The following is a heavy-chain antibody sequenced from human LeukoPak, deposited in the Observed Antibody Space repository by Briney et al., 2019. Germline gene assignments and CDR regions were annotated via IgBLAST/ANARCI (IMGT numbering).Heavy chain of an antibody. D-gene: IGHD2-8*02. V-gene: IGHV4-59*01. J-gene: IGHJ4*02. Sequence: SETLSLTCTVSGGSISPSYWNWIRQPPGKGLEWIGYISYSGYINYNPSLESRVTISVDTSKNQFSLKLSYVTAADTAVYYCAGSLVLDPMDFWGYYFDYWGQGALVTVSS. CDR2: ISYSGYI. CDR3: AGSLVLDPMDFWGYYFDY. CDR1: GGSISPSY.